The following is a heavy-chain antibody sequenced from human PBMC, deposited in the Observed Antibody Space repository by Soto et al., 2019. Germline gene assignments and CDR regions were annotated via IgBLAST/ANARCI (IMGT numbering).Heavy chain of an antibody. CDR1: GYSFTSYW. J-gene: IGHJ4*02. Sequence: GESLKISCKGSGYSFTSYWIGWVRQMPGKGLEWMGIIYPGDSDTRYSPSFQGQVTISADKSISTAYLQWSSLKASDTAMYYCARGPLVLWFGELLHFDYWGQGTLVTVS. V-gene: IGHV5-51*01. CDR3: ARGPLVLWFGELLHFDY. CDR2: IYPGDSDT. D-gene: IGHD3-10*01.